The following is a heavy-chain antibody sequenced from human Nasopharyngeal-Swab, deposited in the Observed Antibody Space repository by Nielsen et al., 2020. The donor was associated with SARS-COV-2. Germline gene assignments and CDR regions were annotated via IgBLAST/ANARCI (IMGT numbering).Heavy chain of an antibody. D-gene: IGHD6-13*01. Sequence: SLKISCAASGFTFDDYAMHWVRQAPGKGLEWVSGISWNSGSIGYADSVKGRFTISRDNAKNSLCLQMNSLRAEDTALYYCAKDIRGLIAAAVHFDYWGQGTLVTVSS. CDR1: GFTFDDYA. J-gene: IGHJ4*02. CDR2: ISWNSGSI. V-gene: IGHV3-9*01. CDR3: AKDIRGLIAAAVHFDY.